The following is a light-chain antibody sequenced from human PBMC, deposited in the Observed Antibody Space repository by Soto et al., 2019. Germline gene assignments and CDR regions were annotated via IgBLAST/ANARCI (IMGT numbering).Light chain of an antibody. CDR2: AAS. CDR3: QQYGNTEII. Sequence: EIVLTQSPGTLSLSPGESATLSCRASQSDSGSHLAWYQHKPGQAPRLLIYAASSRATRSPDSLSGGGYGTDGTLTIGSLQSEDVAVFYCQQYGNTEIIFVQGTRLE. J-gene: IGKJ5*01. V-gene: IGKV3-20*01. CDR1: QSDSGSH.